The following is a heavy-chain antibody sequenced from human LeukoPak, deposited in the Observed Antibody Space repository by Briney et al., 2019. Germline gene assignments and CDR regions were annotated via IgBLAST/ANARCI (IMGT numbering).Heavy chain of an antibody. CDR1: GFTFSDSA. CDR2: IRTKRNNYAT. V-gene: IGHV3-73*01. J-gene: IGHJ4*02. Sequence: PGGSLRRSCAASGFTFSDSAMHWVRQASGKGLEWVGRIRTKRNNYATAYAASVRGRFTISRDDSKNTAFLQMSSLKTEDTAVYYCTGRDDYGDYWGQGIVVTVSS. CDR3: TGRDDYGDY.